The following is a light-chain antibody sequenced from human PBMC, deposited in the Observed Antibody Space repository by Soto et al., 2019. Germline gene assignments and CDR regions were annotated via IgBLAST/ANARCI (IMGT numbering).Light chain of an antibody. V-gene: IGKV3-15*01. CDR2: GES. Sequence: EVLLTQSPATLSVSPGERDTLSCRASQSVSSNFAWYQQKPGQAPRLLIYGESTRATGIPARFSGSGSGTEFTLTISSRQSEDFAVYYCQQYNDWPPYRTFGQGTKVEIK. CDR3: QQYNDWPPYRT. J-gene: IGKJ1*01. CDR1: QSVSSN.